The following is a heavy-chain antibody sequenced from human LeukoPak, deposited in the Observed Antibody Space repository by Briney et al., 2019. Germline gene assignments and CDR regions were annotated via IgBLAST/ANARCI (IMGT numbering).Heavy chain of an antibody. CDR3: ARSRVAAAGDPYFDY. D-gene: IGHD6-13*01. J-gene: IGHJ4*02. V-gene: IGHV3-7*01. CDR2: IKQDGSEK. Sequence: PGGSLRLSCAASGFTFSSYWMSWVRQAPGKGLEWVANIKQDGSEKYYVDSVKGRFTISRDNAKNSLCLQMNSLRAEDTAVYYCARSRVAAAGDPYFDYWGQGTLVTVSS. CDR1: GFTFSSYW.